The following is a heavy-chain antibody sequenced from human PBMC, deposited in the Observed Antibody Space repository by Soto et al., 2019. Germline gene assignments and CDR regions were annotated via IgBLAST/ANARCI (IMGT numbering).Heavy chain of an antibody. CDR3: ARCIPAAGTSIDY. CDR2: IYYSGRT. D-gene: IGHD6-13*01. Sequence: QVQLQESGPGLVKPSETLSLTCTVSGGSISSYYWSWIRQPPGKGLESIGYIYYSGRTNYNPSLKSRVTITVDKSKNQFSLKRSSVTAADTAVYYCARCIPAAGTSIDYWGQGTLVTVSS. V-gene: IGHV4-59*08. CDR1: GGSISSYY. J-gene: IGHJ4*02.